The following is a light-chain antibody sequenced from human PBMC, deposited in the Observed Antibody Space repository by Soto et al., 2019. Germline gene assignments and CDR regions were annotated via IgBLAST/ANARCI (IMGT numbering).Light chain of an antibody. J-gene: IGKJ1*01. CDR2: GAS. Sequence: EIVLTQSPGTLSLSPGERATLSCRASQSVSSSYLAWYQQKPGQSPRLLIYGASRRATGIPDRFSGSGSGTDFTLTISRLEPEDVAVYYCQQNVSSPWTVGQGTKVEIK. CDR3: QQNVSSPWT. CDR1: QSVSSSY. V-gene: IGKV3-20*01.